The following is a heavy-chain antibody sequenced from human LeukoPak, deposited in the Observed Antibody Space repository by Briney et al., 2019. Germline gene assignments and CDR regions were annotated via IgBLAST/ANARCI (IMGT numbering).Heavy chain of an antibody. CDR3: ARRGYCSGGSCYSDGMDV. D-gene: IGHD2-15*01. CDR1: GGSISSSSYY. CDR2: IYYSGST. Sequence: SETLSLTCTVSGGSISSSSYYWSWIRQPPGKGLEWIGYIYYSGSTNYNPSLKSRVTISVDTSKNQFSLKLSSVTAADTAVYYCARRGYCSGGSCYSDGMDVWGQGTTVTVSS. V-gene: IGHV4-61*05. J-gene: IGHJ6*02.